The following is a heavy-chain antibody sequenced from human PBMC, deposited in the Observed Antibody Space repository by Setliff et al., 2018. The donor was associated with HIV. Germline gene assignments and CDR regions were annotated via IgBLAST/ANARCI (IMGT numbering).Heavy chain of an antibody. D-gene: IGHD6-13*01. CDR1: GFTFSSYG. Sequence: GGSLRLSCAASGFTFSSYGMHWVRQAPGKGLEWVAVIWYDGSNKYYADSVKGRFTISRYNSKNTLYLQMNSLRAEDTAVYYCARRGRVAAVDYWGQGTLVTVSS. CDR2: IWYDGSNK. J-gene: IGHJ4*02. CDR3: ARRGRVAAVDY. V-gene: IGHV3-33*01.